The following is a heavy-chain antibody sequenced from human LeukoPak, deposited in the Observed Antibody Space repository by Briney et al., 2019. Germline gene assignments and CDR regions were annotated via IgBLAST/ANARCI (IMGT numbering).Heavy chain of an antibody. Sequence: ASVKVSCKAAGYTFTSYGIRWVRQAPGQGLEWMGWINAYNGNTNYAQKLQGRVTMTTDTSTSTVYMELRSLRSDDTAVYYCARGGLYCSSTSCYGIEYWGQGTLVTVSS. CDR3: ARGGLYCSSTSCYGIEY. D-gene: IGHD2-2*01. J-gene: IGHJ4*02. V-gene: IGHV1-18*04. CDR1: GYTFTSYG. CDR2: INAYNGNT.